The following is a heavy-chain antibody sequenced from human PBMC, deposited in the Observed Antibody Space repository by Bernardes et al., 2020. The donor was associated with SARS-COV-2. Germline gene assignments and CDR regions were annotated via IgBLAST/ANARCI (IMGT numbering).Heavy chain of an antibody. D-gene: IGHD3-10*01. J-gene: IGHJ5*02. CDR3: ARDMFIRGVIGWFDP. CDR2: IYTSGGT. Sequence: SETLSLTCSVSGGSIPGYFWSWIRQPAGKGLEWIGRIYTSGGTHYNPSLKSRVSMSIDTSKNQFSLNLSSVTAADSAVYYCARDMFIRGVIGWFDPWGQGTLVTVSS. V-gene: IGHV4-4*07. CDR1: GGSIPGYF.